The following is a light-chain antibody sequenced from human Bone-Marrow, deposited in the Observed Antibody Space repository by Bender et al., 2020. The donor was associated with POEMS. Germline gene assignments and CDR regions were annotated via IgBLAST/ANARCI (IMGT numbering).Light chain of an antibody. J-gene: IGLJ1*01. V-gene: IGLV2-23*02. CDR1: SGDVGSYNL. Sequence: QSALTQPASASGSPGQSITISCTGTSGDVGSYNLVSWYQQHPGKAPKVIIHEVTKRPSGVSNRFSGSKSGNTASLTISGLQPEDEADYYCCSSTGSGSFVFGSGTKVTVL. CDR3: CSSTGSGSFV. CDR2: EVT.